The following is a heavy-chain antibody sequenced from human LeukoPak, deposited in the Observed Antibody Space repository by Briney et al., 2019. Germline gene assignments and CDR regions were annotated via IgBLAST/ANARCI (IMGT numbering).Heavy chain of an antibody. CDR1: NDSINSVGYY. Sequence: SQTLSLTCTVSNDSINSVGYYWSWIRQYPGKGLEWIGYIYYSGSTYYNPSLKSRVTISVDTSKNQFSLRLSSVTAADTAVYYCARSPYSSGSYHHFDYWGQGTLVTVSS. V-gene: IGHV4-31*03. J-gene: IGHJ4*02. CDR3: ARSPYSSGSYHHFDY. D-gene: IGHD3-22*01. CDR2: IYYSGST.